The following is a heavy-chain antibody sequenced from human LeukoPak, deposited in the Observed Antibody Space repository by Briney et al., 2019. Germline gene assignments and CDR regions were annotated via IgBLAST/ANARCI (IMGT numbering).Heavy chain of an antibody. J-gene: IGHJ6*03. CDR2: INPNSGGT. CDR3: ARGETIAVATTTVPYYYYMDV. Sequence: ASVKVSCKASGYTFTGYYMHWVRQAPGQGLEWMGWINPNSGGTNYAQKFQGRVTMTRDTSISTAYMELSRLRSDDTAVYYCARGETIAVATTTVPYYYYMDVWGKGTTVTVSS. D-gene: IGHD6-19*01. CDR1: GYTFTGYY. V-gene: IGHV1-2*02.